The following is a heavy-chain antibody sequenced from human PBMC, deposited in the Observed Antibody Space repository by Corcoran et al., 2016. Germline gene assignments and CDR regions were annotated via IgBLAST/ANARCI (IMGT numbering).Heavy chain of an antibody. CDR2: IYSGGST. CDR1: GFTVSSTY. V-gene: IGHV3-53*01. CDR3: AGEFQRRDVYKRDGWYFDR. Sequence: EVQLVESGGGLIQPGGSLRLSCAASGFTVSSTYMSWVRQAPGKGLEWVSVIYSGGSTYDADSVKGRFTISRDHSKNTLYRQMHSLRAEDTAVYYWAGEFQRRDVYKRDGWYFDRWGRGTLVTVSS. J-gene: IGHJ2*01. D-gene: IGHD1-1*01.